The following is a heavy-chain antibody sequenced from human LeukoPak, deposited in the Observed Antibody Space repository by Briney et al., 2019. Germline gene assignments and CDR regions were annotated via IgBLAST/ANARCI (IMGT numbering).Heavy chain of an antibody. V-gene: IGHV3-53*01. CDR1: GFTVSNNY. CDR3: ARDQGWELPMWY. D-gene: IGHD1-26*01. Sequence: GSLRLSCAASGFTVSNNYMSWVRQAPGKGLKWVSVIYSGGSTYYADSVKGRFTISRDNSKNTLYLQMNSLRAEDTAVYYCARDQGWELPMWYWGQGTLVTVSS. J-gene: IGHJ4*02. CDR2: IYSGGST.